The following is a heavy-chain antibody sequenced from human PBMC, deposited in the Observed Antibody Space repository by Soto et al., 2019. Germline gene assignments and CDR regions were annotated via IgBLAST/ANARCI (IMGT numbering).Heavy chain of an antibody. CDR2: INHLGSI. J-gene: IGHJ6*02. CDR3: AREDDGGDRDYYGLDV. CDR1: GGSLSDYF. V-gene: IGHV4-34*01. D-gene: IGHD2-21*02. Sequence: SETLSLTCVVSGGSLSDYFWSWIRQPPGMALEWIGEINHLGSIHFNPSLQSRVSMSVDTSKNLFSLKLSSVTAADTAVYFCAREDDGGDRDYYGLDVWGQGTTVTVSS.